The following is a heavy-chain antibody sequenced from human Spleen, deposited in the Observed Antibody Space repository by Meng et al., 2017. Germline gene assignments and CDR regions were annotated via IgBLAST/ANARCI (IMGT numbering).Heavy chain of an antibody. CDR2: IYYSGST. D-gene: IGHD3-22*01. Sequence: QVQLLESGPGLVKPSQTLSLTCTVSGGSMTSGGYYRSWIRQHPGKGLEWIGYIYYSGSTNYNPSLKSRVTISVDKSKNQFSQKLSSVTAADTAVYYCARVMFSSGCDYWGQGTLVTVSS. CDR3: ARVMFSSGCDY. J-gene: IGHJ4*02. V-gene: IGHV4-31*03. CDR1: GGSMTSGGYY.